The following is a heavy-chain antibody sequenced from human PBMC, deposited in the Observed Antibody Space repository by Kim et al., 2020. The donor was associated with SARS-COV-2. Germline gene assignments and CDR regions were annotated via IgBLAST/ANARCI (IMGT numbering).Heavy chain of an antibody. Sequence: SETLSLTCTVPGASIGTFYWSWIRQPPGKGLEWIADVFSVGTTNYNPSLQSRVTLSVDTSKNQVSLRLRSVTAADTAIYYCARHLTDSPTYYKLAFWGQGSVVTVSS. CDR3: ARHLTDSPTYYKLAF. J-gene: IGHJ4*02. D-gene: IGHD3-9*01. V-gene: IGHV4-59*08. CDR2: VFSVGTT. CDR1: GASIGTFY.